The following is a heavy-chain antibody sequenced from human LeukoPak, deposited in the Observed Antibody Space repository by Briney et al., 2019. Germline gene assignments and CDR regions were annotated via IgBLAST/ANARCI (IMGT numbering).Heavy chain of an antibody. V-gene: IGHV4-39*07. Sequence: SETLSLTCTVSGGSISSSSYYWGWIRQPPGKGLEWIGSIYYSGSTYYNPSLKGRVTISVDTSKNQFSLKLSSVTAADTAVYYCARVPSAVAASYYFDYWGQGTLVTVSS. D-gene: IGHD6-19*01. CDR3: ARVPSAVAASYYFDY. J-gene: IGHJ4*02. CDR1: GGSISSSSYY. CDR2: IYYSGST.